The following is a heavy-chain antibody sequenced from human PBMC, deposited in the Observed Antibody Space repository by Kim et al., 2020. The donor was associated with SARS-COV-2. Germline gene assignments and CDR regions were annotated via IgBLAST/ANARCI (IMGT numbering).Heavy chain of an antibody. D-gene: IGHD5-12*01. CDR1: GYTFTSYG. Sequence: ASVKVSCKASGYTFTSYGISWVRQAPGQGLEWMGWISAYNGNTNYAQKLQGRVTMTTDTSTSTAYMELRSLRSDDTAVYYCARDLHSGYDLYYYYYYGMDVWGQGTTVTVSS. V-gene: IGHV1-18*01. J-gene: IGHJ6*02. CDR2: ISAYNGNT. CDR3: ARDLHSGYDLYYYYYYGMDV.